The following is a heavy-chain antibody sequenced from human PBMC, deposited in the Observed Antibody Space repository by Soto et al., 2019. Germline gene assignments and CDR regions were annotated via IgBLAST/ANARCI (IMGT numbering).Heavy chain of an antibody. Sequence: PGGSLRLSCAASGFTFSDHYISWIRQAPERGLEWLSSISNNGDTIYYADSVKGRFTISRDNANNLLFLHMNSLRAEDTAVYYFARGGSVNPLVPAWGKVSYSFYGMDGWGQGTT. J-gene: IGHJ6*02. CDR3: ARGGSVNPLVPAWGKVSYSFYGMDG. D-gene: IGHD2-21*01. CDR2: ISNNGDTI. CDR1: GFTFSDHY. V-gene: IGHV3-11*01.